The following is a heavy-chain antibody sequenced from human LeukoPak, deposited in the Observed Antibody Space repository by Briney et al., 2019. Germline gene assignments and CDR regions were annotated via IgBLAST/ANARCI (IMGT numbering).Heavy chain of an antibody. J-gene: IGHJ2*01. CDR3: ARGGAVADSYWYFDL. CDR2: ISAYNGNT. V-gene: IGHV1-18*01. Sequence: GASVKVSCTASGYTFTSYGISWVRQAPGQGLEWMGWISAYNGNTNYAQKLQGRVIMTTDTSTSTAYMELRSLRSDDTAVYYCARGGAVADSYWYFDLWGRGTLVTVSS. CDR1: GYTFTSYG. D-gene: IGHD6-19*01.